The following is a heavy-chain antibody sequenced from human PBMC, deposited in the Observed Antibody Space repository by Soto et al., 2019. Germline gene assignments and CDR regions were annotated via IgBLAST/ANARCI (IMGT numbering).Heavy chain of an antibody. V-gene: IGHV3-53*01. CDR1: GFTFSSHY. D-gene: IGHD4-17*01. Sequence: LRLSCAASGFTFSSHYMSWVRQTPGKGLEWVSILYASDSTFYADSVEGRFTISRDNSKNTVYLQLNSLRAEDTAVYYCATTVTRLIAFDVWGQGTMVTVSS. CDR2: LYASDST. J-gene: IGHJ3*01. CDR3: ATTVTRLIAFDV.